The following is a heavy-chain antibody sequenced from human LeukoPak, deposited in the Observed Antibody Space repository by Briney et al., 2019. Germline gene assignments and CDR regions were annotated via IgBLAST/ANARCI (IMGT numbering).Heavy chain of an antibody. J-gene: IGHJ2*01. CDR1: GASFSSSPYY. V-gene: IGHV4-61*01. Sequence: PSETLSLTCSVSGASFSSSPYYWSWIRQPPGKGLEWIGYIFYSGSINYNPSLKSRVTISVDTSKNQFSLKLSSVTAADTAIYYCARDFPIRSYWYFDLWGRGTLVTVSS. CDR2: IFYSGSI. CDR3: ARDFPIRSYWYFDL.